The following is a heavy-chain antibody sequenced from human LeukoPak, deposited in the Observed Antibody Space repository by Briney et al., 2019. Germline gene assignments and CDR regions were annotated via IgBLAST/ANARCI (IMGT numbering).Heavy chain of an antibody. CDR1: GHTFTSYA. CDR2: ISAYNGNM. V-gene: IGHV1-18*01. J-gene: IGHJ6*03. Sequence: ASVRVSCKASGHTFTSYATSWARQAPGQGLEWRGWISAYNGNMNYAQKLKGRGDMTTDKCTSTADMELRCLRSDDTAVYYWAREDEALRYFDWLPARGDYYYYYMDVWGKGTTVTVSS. D-gene: IGHD3-9*01. CDR3: AREDEALRYFDWLPARGDYYYYYMDV.